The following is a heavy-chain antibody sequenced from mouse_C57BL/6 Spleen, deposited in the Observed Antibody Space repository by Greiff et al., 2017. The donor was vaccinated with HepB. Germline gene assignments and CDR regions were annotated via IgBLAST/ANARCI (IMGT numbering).Heavy chain of an antibody. CDR2: ISNGGGST. J-gene: IGHJ3*01. Sequence: EVMLVESGGGLVQPGGSLKLSCAASGFTFSDYYMYWVRQTPEKRLEWVAYISNGGGSTYYPDTVKGRFTISRDNAKNTLYLQMSRLKSEDTAMYYCARRLYGSSYWFAYWGQGTLVTVSA. CDR1: GFTFSDYY. V-gene: IGHV5-12*01. D-gene: IGHD1-1*01. CDR3: ARRLYGSSYWFAY.